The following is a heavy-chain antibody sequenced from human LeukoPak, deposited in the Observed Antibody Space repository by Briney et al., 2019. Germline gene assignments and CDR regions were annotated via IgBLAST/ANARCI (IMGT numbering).Heavy chain of an antibody. CDR2: ISGRGLTK. Sequence: PGGSLRLSCAASGFTFSDYYMSWVRQAPGKGLEWVSGISGRGLTKSYADSVKGRFTISRDNSKTTLYLQMNSLRAEDTAVYYCARAREMATNHNADTWGQGTLVTVSS. CDR3: ARAREMATNHNADT. D-gene: IGHD5-24*01. V-gene: IGHV3-23*01. J-gene: IGHJ5*02. CDR1: GFTFSDYY.